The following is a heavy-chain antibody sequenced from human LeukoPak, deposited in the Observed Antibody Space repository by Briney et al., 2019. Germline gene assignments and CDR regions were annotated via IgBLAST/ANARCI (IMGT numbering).Heavy chain of an antibody. Sequence: PGRSLRLSCAASGFTFDDYAMHWVRQAPGKGLEWVSGISWNSGSIGYADSVKGRFTISRDNAKNSLYLQMNSQRAEDTALYYCAKEALRGSYGYVHFDYWGQGTLVTVSS. V-gene: IGHV3-9*01. D-gene: IGHD5-18*01. CDR1: GFTFDDYA. CDR3: AKEALRGSYGYVHFDY. J-gene: IGHJ4*02. CDR2: ISWNSGSI.